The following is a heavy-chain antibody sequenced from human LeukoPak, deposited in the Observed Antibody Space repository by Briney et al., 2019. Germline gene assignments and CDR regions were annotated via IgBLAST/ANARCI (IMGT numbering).Heavy chain of an antibody. CDR3: ARVQQYDKFDY. V-gene: IGHV3-20*04. CDR1: GFTFDDYD. Sequence: VGSLRLSCAASGFTFDDYDLNWVRQAPGKGLEWVSGISWNGRNTAYAESLKGRFTISRDNAKNSLYLQMNSLRAEDTAFYYCARVQQYDKFDYWGQGTLVTVSS. J-gene: IGHJ4*02. D-gene: IGHD3-22*01. CDR2: ISWNGRNT.